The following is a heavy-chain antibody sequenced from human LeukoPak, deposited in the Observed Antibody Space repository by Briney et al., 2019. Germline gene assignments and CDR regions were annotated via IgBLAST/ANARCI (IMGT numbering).Heavy chain of an antibody. CDR3: GGGYCSGGSCIDAFDI. CDR2: IYSGGST. D-gene: IGHD2-15*01. J-gene: IGHJ3*02. Sequence: PGGSLRLSCAASRFTVSSNYMSWVRQAPGKGLEGVSDIYSGGSTYYADSVEGRFTISRDNSKNTVYFQMNSLRAEEPAVYYLGGGYCSGGSCIDAFDIWGQGTMVTVSS. V-gene: IGHV3-66*01. CDR1: RFTVSSNY.